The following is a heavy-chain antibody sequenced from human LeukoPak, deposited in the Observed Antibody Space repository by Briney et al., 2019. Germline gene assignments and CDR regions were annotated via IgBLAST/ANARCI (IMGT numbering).Heavy chain of an antibody. J-gene: IGHJ6*02. CDR1: GFTFDDYA. CDR3: AKDRAMGYYYGMDV. CDR2: ISGDGGST. D-gene: IGHD5-18*01. Sequence: GGSLRFSGAASGFTFDDYAMHWVREAPGKSLEWVSLISGDGGSTYYADSVKGRFTISRDNSKNSLYLQMNSLRTEDTALYYCAKDRAMGYYYGMDVWGQGTTVTVSS. V-gene: IGHV3-43*02.